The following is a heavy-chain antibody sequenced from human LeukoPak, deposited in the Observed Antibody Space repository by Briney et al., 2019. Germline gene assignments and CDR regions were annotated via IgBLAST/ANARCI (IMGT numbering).Heavy chain of an antibody. CDR1: GYTFRYYW. Sequence: GESLKISCQGIGYTFRYYWIAWIHPVPGKGLEWMGIIYPGDSDVRYNPSFRGQVTISADKSIDTTYVQWRSLKASDTAMYYCARGTHSNSDWFDPWGQGTLVTVSS. D-gene: IGHD2/OR15-2a*01. CDR3: ARGTHSNSDWFDP. V-gene: IGHV5-51*07. CDR2: IYPGDSDV. J-gene: IGHJ5*02.